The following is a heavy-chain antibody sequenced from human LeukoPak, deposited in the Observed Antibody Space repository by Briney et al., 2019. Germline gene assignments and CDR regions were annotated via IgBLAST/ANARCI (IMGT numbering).Heavy chain of an antibody. V-gene: IGHV5-51*01. D-gene: IGHD2-15*01. CDR2: IYPGDSDT. Sequence: GESLKISCKGSGYSFTSYWIGWVRQMPGKGLEWMGIIYPGDSDTRYSPSFQGQVTISADKSIGTAYLQWSSLQASDTAMYYCARQGAYCSGGSCYGEALDIWGQGTMVTVSS. J-gene: IGHJ3*02. CDR3: ARQGAYCSGGSCYGEALDI. CDR1: GYSFTSYW.